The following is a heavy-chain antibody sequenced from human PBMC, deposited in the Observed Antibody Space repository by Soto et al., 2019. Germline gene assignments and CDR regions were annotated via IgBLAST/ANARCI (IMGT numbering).Heavy chain of an antibody. Sequence: GGSLRLSCAASGFTFSNAWMNWVRQAPGKGLEWVGRIKSKTDGGTTDYAAPVKGRFTISRDNSKNTLYLQMNSLRPEDTAVYYCAMRSTLEWTPDDYWGQGTLVTVSS. V-gene: IGHV3-15*07. CDR2: IKSKTDGGTT. J-gene: IGHJ4*02. CDR1: GFTFSNAW. CDR3: AMRSTLEWTPDDY. D-gene: IGHD3-3*01.